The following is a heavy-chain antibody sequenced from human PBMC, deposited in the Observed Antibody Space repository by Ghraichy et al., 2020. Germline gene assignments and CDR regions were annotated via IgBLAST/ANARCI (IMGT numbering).Heavy chain of an antibody. CDR1: GFTFSSYA. D-gene: IGHD2-8*01. CDR3: AKVRQVGMVYAIDGGPNFDY. Sequence: GGSLRLSCAASGFTFSSYAMSWVRQAPGKGLEWVSAISGSGGSTYYADSVKGRFTISRDNSKNTLYLQMNSLRAEDTAVYYCAKVRQVGMVYAIDGGPNFDYWGQGTLVTVSS. CDR2: ISGSGGST. J-gene: IGHJ4*02. V-gene: IGHV3-23*01.